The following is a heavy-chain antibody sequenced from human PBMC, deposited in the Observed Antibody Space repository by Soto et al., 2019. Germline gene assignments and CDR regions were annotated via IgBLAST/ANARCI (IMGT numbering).Heavy chain of an antibody. CDR2: ISAYNGNT. Sequence: ASVKVSCKAYGYTFTSYGISWVRQAPGQGLEWMGWISAYNGNTNYAQKLQGRVTMTTDTSTSTAYMELRSLRSDDTAVYYCARDYGPIRPLWFGEYYFDYGGQGTLVTVSS. CDR3: ARDYGPIRPLWFGEYYFDY. CDR1: GYTFTSYG. J-gene: IGHJ4*02. V-gene: IGHV1-18*01. D-gene: IGHD3-10*01.